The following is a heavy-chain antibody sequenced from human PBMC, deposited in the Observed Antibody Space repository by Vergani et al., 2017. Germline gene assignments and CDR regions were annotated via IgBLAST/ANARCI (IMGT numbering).Heavy chain of an antibody. D-gene: IGHD6-19*01. V-gene: IGHV1-69*17. J-gene: IGHJ4*02. CDR2: IIPIFGIA. CDR3: ARLGASRAVGGYNDY. Sequence: QVQLVQSGAEVKKPGSSVKVSCKASGGTFSSYAISWVRQAPGQGLEWMGGIIPIFGIANYAQQFKGRVPIPADKTTSTAYMELSRLRSDDTAVYYCARLGASRAVGGYNDYWGQGTLVTVSS. CDR1: GGTFSSYA.